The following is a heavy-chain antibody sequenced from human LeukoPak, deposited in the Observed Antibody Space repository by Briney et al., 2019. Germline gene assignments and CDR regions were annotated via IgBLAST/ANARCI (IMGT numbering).Heavy chain of an antibody. Sequence: SETLSLTCAVYGGSFSGYYWSWIRQPPGKGLEWIGYIYYSGSTNYNPSLKSRVTISVDTSKNQFSLKLSSVTAADTAVYYCARLYSSGWSKKLDYWGQGTLVTVSP. CDR1: GGSFSGYY. J-gene: IGHJ4*02. V-gene: IGHV4-59*08. D-gene: IGHD6-19*01. CDR3: ARLYSSGWSKKLDY. CDR2: IYYSGST.